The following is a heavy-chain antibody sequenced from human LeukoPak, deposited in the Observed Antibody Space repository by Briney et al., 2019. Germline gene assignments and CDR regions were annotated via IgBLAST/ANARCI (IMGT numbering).Heavy chain of an antibody. CDR2: FDPEDGET. V-gene: IGHV1-24*01. CDR1: GYTLAELS. J-gene: IGHJ3*02. CDR3: ATLSGRNAFDI. Sequence: EASVKVSCKVSGYTLAELSMHWVRQAPGKGLEWMGGFDPEDGETIYAQKFQGRVTMTEDTSTDTAYMELSSLRSEDTAVYYCATLSGRNAFDIWGQGTMVTVSS. D-gene: IGHD1-26*01.